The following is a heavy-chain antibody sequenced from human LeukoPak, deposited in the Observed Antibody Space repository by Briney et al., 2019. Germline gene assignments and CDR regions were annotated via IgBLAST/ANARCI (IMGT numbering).Heavy chain of an antibody. CDR1: GFTFSTYA. J-gene: IGHJ4*02. CDR3: AKRAPYFFDY. Sequence: PGGSLRLSCAASGFTFSTYAMTWVRQTPGKGLEWVSVISGSGDSTFYADPVKGRFTISRDNSKKTLYLQMNSLGAEDTALYYCAKRAPYFFDYWGQGTLVTVSS. V-gene: IGHV3-23*01. CDR2: ISGSGDST.